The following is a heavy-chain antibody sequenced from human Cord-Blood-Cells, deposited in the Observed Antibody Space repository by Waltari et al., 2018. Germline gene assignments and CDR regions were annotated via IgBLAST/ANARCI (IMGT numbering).Heavy chain of an antibody. CDR3: AKGSSDWYFDL. V-gene: IGHV3-9*01. Sequence: EVQLVECGGGLVQTGRYLRLACAASGLTFDGSAMNWVRQAQGKGLEWVSVISWNSGSIGYADSVKGRFTIARDNAKNSLYLQMSSLRAEDTALYYCAKGSSDWYFDLWGRGTLVTVSS. CDR1: GLTFDGSA. J-gene: IGHJ2*01. CDR2: ISWNSGSI.